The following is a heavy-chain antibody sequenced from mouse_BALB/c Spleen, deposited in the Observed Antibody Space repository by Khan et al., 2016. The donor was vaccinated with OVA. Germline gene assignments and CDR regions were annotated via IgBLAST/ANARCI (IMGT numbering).Heavy chain of an antibody. CDR3: ARKDYYDYDPFPY. J-gene: IGHJ3*01. Sequence: EVQLQESGPGLVKPSQSLSLTCTVTGYSITSEYTWNWIRQFPGNKLEWMGFISYSGNTRYNPSLKSRISITRDTSKNQFFLQLNSVTSEDTATXYCARKDYYDYDPFPYWGQGTLVTVSA. CDR1: GYSITSEYT. CDR2: ISYSGNT. D-gene: IGHD2-4*01. V-gene: IGHV3-2*02.